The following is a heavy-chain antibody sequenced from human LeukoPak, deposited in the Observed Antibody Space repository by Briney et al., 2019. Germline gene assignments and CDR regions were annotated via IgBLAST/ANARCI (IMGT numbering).Heavy chain of an antibody. D-gene: IGHD5-24*01. V-gene: IGHV4-39*01. Sequence: SETLSLTCTVSGGSISSSSKYWGWVRQPPGKGLEWIGTVYSTGSTTYSNPSLKSRVTISVDTSKNQFSLKLSSVTAADTAVYYCARHEEEDGYNAKTIDYWGQGTLVTVCS. J-gene: IGHJ4*02. CDR2: VYSTGSTT. CDR1: GGSISSSSKY. CDR3: ARHEEEDGYNAKTIDY.